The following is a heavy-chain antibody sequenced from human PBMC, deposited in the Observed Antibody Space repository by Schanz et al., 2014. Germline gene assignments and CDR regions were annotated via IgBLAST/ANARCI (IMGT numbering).Heavy chain of an antibody. Sequence: QVQLQQWGAGLLKPSETLSLTCAVYGGSFSGYYWSWIRQPPGKGLEWIGEINHSGGTNYNPSLKTRIPISLDTSKTHFSLKLSSVTAADTAVYYCARHSGYYYYYGMDVWGQGTTVTVSS. J-gene: IGHJ6*02. CDR2: INHSGGT. CDR3: ARHSGYYYYYGMDV. V-gene: IGHV4-34*01. CDR1: GGSFSGYY.